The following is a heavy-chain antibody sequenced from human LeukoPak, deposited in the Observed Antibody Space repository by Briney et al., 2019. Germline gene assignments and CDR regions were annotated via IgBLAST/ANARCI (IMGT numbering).Heavy chain of an antibody. V-gene: IGHV1-8*01. CDR3: ARAFYYGSGSYHQVYYYSYMDV. CDR1: GYTFINYD. J-gene: IGHJ6*03. D-gene: IGHD3-10*01. CDR2: MNTNSGKT. Sequence: GASVKVSCKSSGYTFINYDINWVRQATGQGPEWMGWMNTNSGKTGYAQKFQGRVTMTRNTSISTAYLELSSLRSEDTAVYYCARAFYYGSGSYHQVYYYSYMDVWGKGTTVTISS.